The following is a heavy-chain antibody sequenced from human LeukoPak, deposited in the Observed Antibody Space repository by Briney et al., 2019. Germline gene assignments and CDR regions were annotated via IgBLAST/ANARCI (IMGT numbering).Heavy chain of an antibody. J-gene: IGHJ3*02. Sequence: ASVKVSCKASGFTFTSSAMQWVRQARGQRLEWIGWIVVGSGNTNYAQKFQERVTITRDMSTSTAYMELSSVRSEDTAVYYCAAVYDSSGYYYVNDALDIWGQGTMVTVSS. CDR1: GFTFTSSA. D-gene: IGHD3-22*01. V-gene: IGHV1-58*02. CDR2: IVVGSGNT. CDR3: AAVYDSSGYYYVNDALDI.